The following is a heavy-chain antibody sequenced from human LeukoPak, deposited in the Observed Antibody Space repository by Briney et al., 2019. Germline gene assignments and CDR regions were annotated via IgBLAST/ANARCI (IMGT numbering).Heavy chain of an antibody. D-gene: IGHD6-19*01. V-gene: IGHV3-21*04. CDR2: FTSGSRSI. CDR1: GFTFSSYS. Sequence: KPGGSLRLSCAASGFTFSSYSMTWVRQAPGKGLEWVSSFTSGSRSIYYADSVKGRFTISRDNAKKSLYLQMNSLRAEDTALYYCAKERPYSSGWTDAFDIWGQGTMVTVSS. CDR3: AKERPYSSGWTDAFDI. J-gene: IGHJ3*02.